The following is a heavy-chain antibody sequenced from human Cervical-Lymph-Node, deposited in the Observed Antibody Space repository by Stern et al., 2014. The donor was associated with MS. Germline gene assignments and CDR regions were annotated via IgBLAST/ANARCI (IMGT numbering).Heavy chain of an antibody. CDR3: ARDSDFGDSRFDY. J-gene: IGHJ4*02. D-gene: IGHD4-17*01. CDR1: GFTFKSYG. Sequence: QVQLVESGGGVVQPGRSLRLSCEASGFTFKSYGMHWVRQAPGRGLEWVSVIWYDGSNKYYADSVKGRFTISRDNSKNTLFLQMNSLSVEDTAVYFCARDSDFGDSRFDYWGQGTLVTVSS. V-gene: IGHV3-33*01. CDR2: IWYDGSNK.